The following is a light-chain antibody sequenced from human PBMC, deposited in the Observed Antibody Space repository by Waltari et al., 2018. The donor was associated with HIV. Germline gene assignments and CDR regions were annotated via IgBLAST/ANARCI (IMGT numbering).Light chain of an antibody. CDR2: DAS. J-gene: IGKJ4*02. Sequence: VLPQSPATLSLSPGERATLSCRACQSVSSYLAWYQQKPGQAPRLLIYDASNRATGIPARFSGSGSGTDFTLTISSLEPEDFAVYYCQQRSNWPPLTFGGGTKVEIK. CDR3: QQRSNWPPLT. CDR1: QSVSSY. V-gene: IGKV3-11*01.